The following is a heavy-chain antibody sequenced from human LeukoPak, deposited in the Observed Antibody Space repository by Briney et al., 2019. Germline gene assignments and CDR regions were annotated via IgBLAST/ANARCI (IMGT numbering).Heavy chain of an antibody. D-gene: IGHD3-22*01. J-gene: IGHJ6*03. CDR3: ATTHDSAYYYHYMDV. V-gene: IGHV1-24*01. CDR1: GYTLTELS. CDR2: FDPEDGET. Sequence: ASVKVSCKVSGYTLTELSMHWVRQAPGKGLEWMGGFDPEDGETIYAQKFQGRVTMTEDTSTDTAYMELSSLRSEDTAVYYCATTHDSAYYYHYMDVWGKGTTVTVSS.